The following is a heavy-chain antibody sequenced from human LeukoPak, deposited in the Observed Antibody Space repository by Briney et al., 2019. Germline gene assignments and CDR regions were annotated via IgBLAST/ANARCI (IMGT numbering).Heavy chain of an antibody. D-gene: IGHD2-15*01. J-gene: IGHJ4*02. CDR3: ARGALAATKNFDY. V-gene: IGHV1-2*02. Sequence: GASVKVSCKASGYTFTAYYMHWVRQAPGQGLEWMGWINSNSGDTDYAQKFQGRVTMTRDTSIGTAYMELSSLISGDTAMYYCARGALAATKNFDYWGQGALVTVSS. CDR1: GYTFTAYY. CDR2: INSNSGDT.